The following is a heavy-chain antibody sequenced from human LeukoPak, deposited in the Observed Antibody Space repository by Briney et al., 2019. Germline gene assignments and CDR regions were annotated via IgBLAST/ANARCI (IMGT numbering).Heavy chain of an antibody. Sequence: PSETLSLTCAVYGGSFSGYYWSWIRQPPGKGLEWIGVINHSGSTNYNPSLKSRVTISVDTSKNQFSLKLSSVTAADTAVYYCARSVYYDSSGSTVYYGMDVWGQGTTVTVSS. J-gene: IGHJ6*02. V-gene: IGHV4-34*01. CDR2: INHSGST. D-gene: IGHD3-22*01. CDR1: GGSFSGYY. CDR3: ARSVYYDSSGSTVYYGMDV.